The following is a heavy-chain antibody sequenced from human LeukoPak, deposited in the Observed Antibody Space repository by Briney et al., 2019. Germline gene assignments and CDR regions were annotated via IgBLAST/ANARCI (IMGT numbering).Heavy chain of an antibody. D-gene: IGHD6-19*01. Sequence: PSETLSLTCAVSGGSISSSNWWSWVRQPPGKGLEWIGEIYHSGSTNYNPSLKSRVTISVDKSKNQFSLKLSSVTAADTAVYYCARGRYSSGWYPFDYWGQGTLVTVSS. CDR1: GGSISSSNW. V-gene: IGHV4-4*02. CDR3: ARGRYSSGWYPFDY. CDR2: IYHSGST. J-gene: IGHJ4*02.